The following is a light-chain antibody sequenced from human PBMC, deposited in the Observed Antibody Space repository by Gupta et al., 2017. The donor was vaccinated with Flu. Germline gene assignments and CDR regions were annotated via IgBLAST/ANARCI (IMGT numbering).Light chain of an antibody. J-gene: IGKJ1*01. CDR1: QSIDNW. CDR2: KAS. Sequence: PFNLFGSGRYRVTITCRARQSIDNWLDWYQQKPGKAPKLLIYKASTVKNGVPSRFSGSGSGTEFTLTISSRQPDEFANYYCQQENRCPGTFGQGTKVEI. V-gene: IGKV1-5*03. CDR3: QQENRCPGT.